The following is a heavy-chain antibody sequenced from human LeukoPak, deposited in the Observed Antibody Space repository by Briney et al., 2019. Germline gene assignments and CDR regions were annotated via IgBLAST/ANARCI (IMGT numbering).Heavy chain of an antibody. Sequence: PGGSLRLSCAASGFTFSSYGMHWVRQAPGKGLEWVAVISFDATNKYYADSVKGRFTISRDNSKNTLYLQMNSLRAEDTAVYYCAREASIVVRCSDYWGQGTLVTVSS. CDR3: AREASIVVRCSDY. V-gene: IGHV3-30*03. CDR2: ISFDATNK. CDR1: GFTFSSYG. D-gene: IGHD6-6*01. J-gene: IGHJ4*02.